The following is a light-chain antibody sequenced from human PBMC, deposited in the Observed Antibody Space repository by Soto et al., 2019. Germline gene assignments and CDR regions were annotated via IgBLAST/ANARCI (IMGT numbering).Light chain of an antibody. Sequence: DSQMTQSPSSMSASVGARVTITCRAMQPIRNYLAWYQQNPGKIPNLLSYAASTLQAGVPSRFSGSGSGTDFTLTISSMQTEDVEAYYCQKYNSAPLTFRGGTKVEIK. CDR3: QKYNSAPLT. J-gene: IGKJ4*01. CDR1: QPIRNY. V-gene: IGKV1-27*01. CDR2: AAS.